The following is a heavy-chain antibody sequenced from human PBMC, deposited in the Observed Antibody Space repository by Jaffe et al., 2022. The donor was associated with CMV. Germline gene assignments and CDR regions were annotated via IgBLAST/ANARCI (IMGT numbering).Heavy chain of an antibody. V-gene: IGHV3-15*01. D-gene: IGHD6-19*01. Sequence: EVQLVESGGGLVEPEGSLRLSCAVSGLTFRTAWMAWVRQVPGKGLEWVGRIISKDDGGTTDYAAPLKGRFTISRDDSKNTLYLQINNLKTEDTAIYYCTTDDHSHGWYFWGQGTLVTVSS. CDR1: GLTFRTAW. CDR2: IISKDDGGTT. CDR3: TTDDHSHGWYF. J-gene: IGHJ4*02.